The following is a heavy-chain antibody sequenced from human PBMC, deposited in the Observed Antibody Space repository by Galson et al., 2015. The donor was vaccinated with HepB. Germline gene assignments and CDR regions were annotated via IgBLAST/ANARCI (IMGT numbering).Heavy chain of an antibody. CDR1: GFTFSDHA. J-gene: IGHJ4*02. CDR3: AKDGGSGLRYLEWVVSGNYFDH. Sequence: SLRLSCVASGFTFSDHAMHWVRQAPGKGLEWVAVVSFGGDNIYYADSVKGRFTVSRENSKNMLYLQMYSLRLEDTAIYYCAKDGGSGLRYLEWVVSGNYFDHWGQGSLVTVSS. V-gene: IGHV3-30*04. CDR2: VSFGGDNI. D-gene: IGHD3-3*01.